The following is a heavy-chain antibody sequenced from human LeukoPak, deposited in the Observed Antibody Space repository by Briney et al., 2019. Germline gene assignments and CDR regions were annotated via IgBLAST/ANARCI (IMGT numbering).Heavy chain of an antibody. CDR1: GFTFSDYY. CDR3: AKVVGIWIGEMFDAFDV. D-gene: IGHD3-10*01. CDR2: ISSSGSTI. J-gene: IGHJ3*01. V-gene: IGHV3-11*01. Sequence: GGSLRLSCAASGFTFSDYYMSWIRQAPGKGLEWVSYISSSGSTIYYADSVKGRFTISRDNSKNILYLQMNGLRAEDTALYYCAKVVGIWIGEMFDAFDVWGHGTMVAVSS.